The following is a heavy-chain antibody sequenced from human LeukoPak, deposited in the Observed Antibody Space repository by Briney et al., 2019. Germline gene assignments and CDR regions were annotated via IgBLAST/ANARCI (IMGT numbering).Heavy chain of an antibody. CDR2: IYADGDS. Sequence: SQTLSLTCTVSGGSVSSDNSYWNWTRQPAGKGLEWIGRIYADGDSTYNPSLKSRVTISVDTSKNQLSLRLTSMTAADTAVYYCARGYYYRTWGQGTLVTVSS. V-gene: IGHV4-61*02. D-gene: IGHD3-10*01. J-gene: IGHJ4*02. CDR1: GGSVSSDNSY. CDR3: ARGYYYRT.